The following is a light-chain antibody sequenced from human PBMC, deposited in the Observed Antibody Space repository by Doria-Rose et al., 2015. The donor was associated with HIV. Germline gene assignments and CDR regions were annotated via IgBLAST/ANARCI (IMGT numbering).Light chain of an antibody. CDR1: QEISNS. CDR3: QQYYTPPMYT. CDR2: GAS. J-gene: IGKJ2*01. V-gene: IGKV1-NL1*01. Sequence: TQSPTSLSASVGDRVTITCRASQEISNSLAWYQQIPGKAPKLLVYGASRLETGVPSSFSGSGSGTDYTLTISGLQPEYFATYDCQQYYTPPMYTFGQGTKLEIK.